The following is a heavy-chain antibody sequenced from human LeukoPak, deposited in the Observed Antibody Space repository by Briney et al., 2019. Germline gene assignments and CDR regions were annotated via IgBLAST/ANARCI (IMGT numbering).Heavy chain of an antibody. CDR2: ISPHSSGT. J-gene: IGHJ4*02. CDR1: GFTLTRYY. V-gene: IGHV1-2*02. D-gene: IGHD2-15*01. CDR3: AREGNELLSKDFDY. Sequence: ASVKDSCKSSGFTLTRYYIHWVRQAPGQGHEWMGYISPHSSGTSSAQKFQGRVTMTRDTSMSTAYMELSRLTSDDTAVYYCAREGNELLSKDFDYWGQGTLVTVSS.